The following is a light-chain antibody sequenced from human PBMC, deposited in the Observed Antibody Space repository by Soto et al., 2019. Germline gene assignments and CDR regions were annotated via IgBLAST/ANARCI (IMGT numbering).Light chain of an antibody. CDR3: QQYNDWPLGT. V-gene: IGKV3-15*01. J-gene: IGKJ1*01. CDR1: QSVRSN. Sequence: IMMTHSVATLSVTQGERTTFSSRASQSVRSNLAWYQQKPGQAPRLFMYGASTRVTGIPGRFSGSGSGTEFTLTISCLQSEDFAVCYCQQYNDWPLGTFGQGTSV. CDR2: GAS.